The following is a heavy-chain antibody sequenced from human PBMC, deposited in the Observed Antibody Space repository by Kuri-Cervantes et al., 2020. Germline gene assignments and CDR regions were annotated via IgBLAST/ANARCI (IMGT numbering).Heavy chain of an antibody. CDR3: ARSAYYDFWSGYYSGYYYGMDV. Sequence: SVKVSCKASGGTFSSYAISWVRQAPGQGLEWMGGTIPIFGTANYAQKFQGRVTITADESTSTAYMELSSLRSEDTAVYYCARSAYYDFWSGYYSGYYYGMDVWGQGTTVTVSS. V-gene: IGHV1-69*13. CDR2: TIPIFGTA. J-gene: IGHJ6*02. D-gene: IGHD3-3*01. CDR1: GGTFSSYA.